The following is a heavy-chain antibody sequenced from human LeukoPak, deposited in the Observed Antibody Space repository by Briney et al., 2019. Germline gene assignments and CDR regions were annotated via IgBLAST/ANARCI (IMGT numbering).Heavy chain of an antibody. CDR3: AGGGRSLVAAQFDL. Sequence: PSETLSLTCAVYGGSFSGYDWSWIRQPPGKGLEWIGEINHSGSTNYNPSLKSRVTISVDTSKNQFSLKLSSVTAADTAVYYCAGGGRSLVAAQFDLWGRGTLVTVSS. J-gene: IGHJ2*01. D-gene: IGHD2-15*01. CDR2: INHSGST. CDR1: GGSFSGYD. V-gene: IGHV4-34*01.